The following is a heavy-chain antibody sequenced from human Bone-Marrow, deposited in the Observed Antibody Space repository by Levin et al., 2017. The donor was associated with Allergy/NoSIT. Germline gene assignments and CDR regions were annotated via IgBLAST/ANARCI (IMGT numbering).Heavy chain of an antibody. V-gene: IGHV4-34*01. D-gene: IGHD5-18*01. J-gene: IGHJ2*01. CDR3: ARKGSSSGYWYFDL. Sequence: SETLSLTCAVYGGSFSGYYWSWIRQPPGKGLEWIGEINHSGSTNSNPSLKSRLTISVDTSKNQVSLRLSSVTAADTAVYYCARKGSSSGYWYFDLWGRGTLVTVSS. CDR2: INHSGST. CDR1: GGSFSGYY.